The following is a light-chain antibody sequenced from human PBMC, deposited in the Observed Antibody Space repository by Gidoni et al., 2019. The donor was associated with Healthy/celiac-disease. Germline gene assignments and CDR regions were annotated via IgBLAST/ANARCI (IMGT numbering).Light chain of an antibody. J-gene: IGLJ2*01. Sequence: QSVLTQLTSASGTPGQRVTISCSGSSSNIGSNYVYWYQQLPGTAPQLLIYSTKQRPSGVPDRFSGSKSGTSASLAISGLRSEDEADYYCAAWDDSLSAVVFGGGTTLTVL. V-gene: IGLV1-47*02. CDR3: AAWDDSLSAVV. CDR1: SSNIGSNY. CDR2: STK.